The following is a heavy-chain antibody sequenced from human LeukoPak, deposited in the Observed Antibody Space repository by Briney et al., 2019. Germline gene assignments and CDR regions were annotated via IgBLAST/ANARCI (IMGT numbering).Heavy chain of an antibody. CDR2: XXHXGST. V-gene: IGHV4-34*01. Sequence: XXXHXGSTNYNPSLKSRVTISVDTSKNQFSLKLSSVTAADTAVYYCAIGGSTMVRGVIRNNNWFDPWGQGTLVTVSS. CDR3: AIGGSTMVRGVIRNNNWFDP. J-gene: IGHJ5*02. D-gene: IGHD3-10*01.